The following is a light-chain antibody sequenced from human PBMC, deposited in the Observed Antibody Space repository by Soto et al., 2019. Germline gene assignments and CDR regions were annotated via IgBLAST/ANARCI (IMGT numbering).Light chain of an antibody. CDR3: SSYPSSSTLL. CDR2: EVT. Sequence: QSALTQPASLSGSPGQSITISCTGTSSDVGAYNYVSWYQQHPGQAPKLMIYEVTNRPSGVSDRFSGSKSSNTASLTISGLQAEDEADYYCSSYPSSSTLLFGGGTKLTVL. CDR1: SSDVGAYNY. V-gene: IGLV2-14*01. J-gene: IGLJ3*02.